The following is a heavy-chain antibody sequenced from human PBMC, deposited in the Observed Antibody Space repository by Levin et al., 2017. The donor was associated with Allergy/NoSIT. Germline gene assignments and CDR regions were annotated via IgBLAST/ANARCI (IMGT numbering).Heavy chain of an antibody. V-gene: IGHV3-23*01. CDR3: AKDPTNYGWYFDY. J-gene: IGHJ4*02. CDR2: IRGSGTPT. Sequence: WASVKVSCAASGFIFSNYVMSWVRQPPGKGLEWVASIRGSGTPTYYADSVQGRFTISRDNSRNTLYLQMNSLKAEDTAVYYCAKDPTNYGWYFDYWGQGTLVTVSS. CDR1: GFIFSNYV. D-gene: IGHD4/OR15-4a*01.